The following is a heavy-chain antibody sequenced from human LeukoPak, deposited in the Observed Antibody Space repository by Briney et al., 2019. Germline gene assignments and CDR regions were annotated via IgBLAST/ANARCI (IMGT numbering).Heavy chain of an antibody. J-gene: IGHJ1*01. D-gene: IGHD3-3*01. CDR1: GGSISSYY. Sequence: SETLSLTCTVSGGSISSYYWSWIRQPPGKGLEWIGYIYYSGSTNYNPSLKSRVTISVDTSKNQFSLKLSSVTAADTAVYYCAVFLEWLLYPAEYFQHWGQGTLVTVSS. CDR3: AVFLEWLLYPAEYFQH. CDR2: IYYSGST. V-gene: IGHV4-59*08.